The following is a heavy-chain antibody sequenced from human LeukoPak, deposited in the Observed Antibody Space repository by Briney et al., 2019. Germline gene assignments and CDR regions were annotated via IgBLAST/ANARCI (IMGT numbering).Heavy chain of an antibody. V-gene: IGHV1-2*02. CDR2: INPNSGGT. CDR3: ATGITIFGVFILDY. J-gene: IGHJ4*02. CDR1: GYTFTGYY. D-gene: IGHD3-3*01. Sequence: GASVKVSYKASGYTFTGYYMHWVRQAPGQGLEWMGWINPNSGGTNYAQKFQGRVTMTRDTSISTAYMELSRLRSDDTAVYYCATGITIFGVFILDYWGQGTLVTVSS.